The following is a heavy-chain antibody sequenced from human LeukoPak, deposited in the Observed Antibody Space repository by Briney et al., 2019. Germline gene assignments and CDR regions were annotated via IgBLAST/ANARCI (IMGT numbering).Heavy chain of an antibody. V-gene: IGHV1-2*04. D-gene: IGHD3-10*01. CDR3: ATDLTLNGSGRGGDY. J-gene: IGHJ4*02. Sequence: ASVKVSCKASGYTFTGYYMHWVRQAPGQGLEWMGWINPNSGGTNYAQKFQGWVTMTRDTSISTAYMELSRLRSEDTAVYYCATDLTLNGSGRGGDYWGQGTLVTVSS. CDR1: GYTFTGYY. CDR2: INPNSGGT.